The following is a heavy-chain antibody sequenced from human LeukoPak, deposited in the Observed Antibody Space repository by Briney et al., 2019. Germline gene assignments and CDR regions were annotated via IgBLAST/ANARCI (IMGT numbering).Heavy chain of an antibody. CDR1: GGTFSSYA. V-gene: IGHV1-69*13. J-gene: IGHJ1*01. CDR2: IIPIFGTA. Sequence: ASVKVSCKASGGTFSSYATSWVRQAPGQGLEWMGGIIPIFGTANYAQKFQGRVTITADESTSTAYMELSSLRSEDTAVYYCARDRESTFARSSGSKYFQHWGQGTLVTVSS. D-gene: IGHD5-12*01. CDR3: ARDRESTFARSSGSKYFQH.